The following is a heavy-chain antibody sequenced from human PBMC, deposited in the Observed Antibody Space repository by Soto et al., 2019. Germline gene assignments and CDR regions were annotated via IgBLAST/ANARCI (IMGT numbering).Heavy chain of an antibody. V-gene: IGHV4-59*02. D-gene: IGHD2-2*01. J-gene: IGHJ4*02. Sequence: PSDTPSLTPSVSGGPVRPFYWGSSRQSPGEGLEWIGCIYYNRSPTYNPSLKSRLTISLDTSKSQFSLKLSSVTAADAAVYYCARSSCSSTSCYLHYIDYWGQGTLVTVSS. CDR2: IYYNRSP. CDR1: GGPVRPFY. CDR3: ARSSCSSTSCYLHYIDY.